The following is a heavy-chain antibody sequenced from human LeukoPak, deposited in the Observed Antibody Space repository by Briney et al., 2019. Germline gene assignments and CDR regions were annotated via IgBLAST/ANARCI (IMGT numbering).Heavy chain of an antibody. Sequence: KAGGSLRLSCAASGFTFSTYTMNWIRQAPGKGLEWASSISSSSTYIYYADSVKGRFTISRDNAKNSLYLQMDSLRVEDTAVYYCASPVTPLPYWGQGTLVTVSS. J-gene: IGHJ4*02. V-gene: IGHV3-21*01. D-gene: IGHD4-17*01. CDR3: ASPVTPLPY. CDR1: GFTFSTYT. CDR2: ISSSSTYI.